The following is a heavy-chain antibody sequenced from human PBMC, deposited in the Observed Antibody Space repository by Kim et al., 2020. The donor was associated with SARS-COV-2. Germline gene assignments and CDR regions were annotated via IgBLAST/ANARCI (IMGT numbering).Heavy chain of an antibody. CDR3: ARDSGRIVDY. D-gene: IGHD3-10*01. Sequence: GGSLRLSCAASGFSFSSYWMHWVRQAPGKGLVWVSRINTDGSSTGYADSVKGRFTISKDNAKNTVYLQMRSLRAEDTGVYYCARDSGRIVDYWGQGTLVT. V-gene: IGHV3-74*01. J-gene: IGHJ4*02. CDR1: GFSFSSYW. CDR2: INTDGSST.